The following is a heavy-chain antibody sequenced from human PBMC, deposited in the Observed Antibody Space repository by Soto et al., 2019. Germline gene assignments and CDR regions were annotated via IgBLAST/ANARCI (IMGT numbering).Heavy chain of an antibody. D-gene: IGHD6-19*01. CDR1: GFTFSSYG. J-gene: IGHJ4*02. V-gene: IGHV3-30*18. Sequence: GGSLRLSCAASGFTFSSYGMHWVRQAPGKGLEWVAVISYDGSNKYYADSVKGRFTISRDNSKNTLYLQMNSLRAEDTAVYYCAKDSDIAVAGTRPTADWGQGTLVTVSS. CDR2: ISYDGSNK. CDR3: AKDSDIAVAGTRPTAD.